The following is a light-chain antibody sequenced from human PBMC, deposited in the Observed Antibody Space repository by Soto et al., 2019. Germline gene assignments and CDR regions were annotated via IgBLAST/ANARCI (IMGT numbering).Light chain of an antibody. CDR2: DNS. J-gene: IGLJ2*01. V-gene: IGLV1-51*01. CDR3: GSWDTSLNIEVL. Sequence: QSVLTQPPSVSAAPGQMVTISCSGSSSNIGTNSVSWYQQLPGAAPKVVIYDNSKRPSGIPDRFSGFKSGTSATLGITGLQTGDEANYYCGSWDTSLNIEVLFGGGTKVTVL. CDR1: SSNIGTNS.